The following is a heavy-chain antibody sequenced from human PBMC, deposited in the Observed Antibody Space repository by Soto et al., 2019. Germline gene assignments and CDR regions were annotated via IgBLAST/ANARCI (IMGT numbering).Heavy chain of an antibody. V-gene: IGHV1-3*01. CDR3: AKDVAYSAYDSTGWFDL. Sequence: ASVKVSCKASGYTFTSYAMHWVRQAPGQRLEWMGWINAGNGNTKYSQKFQGRVTISRDNSNNTLYLQMNSLRAEDTAVYYCAKDVAYSAYDSTGWFDLWGQGTLVTVSS. CDR1: GYTFTSYA. J-gene: IGHJ5*02. D-gene: IGHD5-12*01. CDR2: INAGNGNT.